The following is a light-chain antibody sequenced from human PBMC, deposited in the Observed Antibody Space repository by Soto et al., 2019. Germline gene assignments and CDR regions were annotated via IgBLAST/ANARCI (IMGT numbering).Light chain of an antibody. CDR1: QSVSTS. Sequence: EIVLTQSPGTLSLSPGERATLSCRASQSVSTSLAWYQQKPGQAPRLLIYGATNRATGIPDRFSGSGSGADFILTISRLEPEDFAVYLCQQYGSSPYTFGQGTKVEIK. CDR3: QQYGSSPYT. J-gene: IGKJ2*01. V-gene: IGKV3-20*01. CDR2: GAT.